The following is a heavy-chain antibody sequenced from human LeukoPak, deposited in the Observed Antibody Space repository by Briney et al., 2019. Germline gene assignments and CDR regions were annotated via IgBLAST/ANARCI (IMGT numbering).Heavy chain of an antibody. CDR2: IYSGGST. J-gene: IGHJ4*02. CDR1: GFTVSSDY. V-gene: IGHV3-66*01. Sequence: GGSLRLSCAASGFTVSSDYMSWVRQAPGKGLEWVSVIYSGGSTYYADSVKGRFTISRDNSKNTLYLQMNSLRAEDTAVYYCARDPSGYYDSSGYDYWGQGTLVTVSS. CDR3: ARDPSGYYDSSGYDY. D-gene: IGHD3-22*01.